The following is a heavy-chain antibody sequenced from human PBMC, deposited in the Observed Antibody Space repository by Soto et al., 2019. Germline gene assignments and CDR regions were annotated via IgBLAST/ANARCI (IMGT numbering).Heavy chain of an antibody. V-gene: IGHV3-30*01. D-gene: IGHD3-10*02. Sequence: GVSRRLSGVGEGCIFTNNTMHWCRQTPVKRVDCETFMSYDGSDTLYAESVKVRLRISRDNSKNTLLRHMIKLRAEDTTIYYCALVRVADAALDHWGQETLLTVSS. CDR3: ALVRVADAALDH. J-gene: IGHJ4*02. CDR2: MSYDGSDT. CDR1: GCIFTNNT.